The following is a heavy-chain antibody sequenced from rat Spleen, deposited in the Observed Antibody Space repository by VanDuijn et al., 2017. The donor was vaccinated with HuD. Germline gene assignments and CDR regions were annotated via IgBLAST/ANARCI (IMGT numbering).Heavy chain of an antibody. CDR1: GFTFNNFW. CDR3: ARHGYNSYVDY. D-gene: IGHD1-9*01. J-gene: IGHJ2*01. V-gene: IGHV5-31*01. CDR2: ITNTGDST. Sequence: EVQLVESGGGLVPPGRSLKLSCVASGFTFNNFWMTLIRQAPGKGLEWVASITNTGDSTYYPDSVKGRFTISRDNAQSTLYLQMDSLRSGDTATYDCARHGYNSYVDYWGQGVMVTVSS.